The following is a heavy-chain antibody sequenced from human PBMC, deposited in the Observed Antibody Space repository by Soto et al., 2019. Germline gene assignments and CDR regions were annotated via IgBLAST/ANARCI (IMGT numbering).Heavy chain of an antibody. CDR1: RFKFSNYD. V-gene: IGHV3-30*18. CDR3: AKVFTSYDNRLTADYFDY. D-gene: IGHD3-22*01. Sequence: PGGSLRLSCAASRFKFSNYDTHWVRQAPGKGLEWVAVISYDGSDKYYAESVKGRFTISRDNVKNTLYLQMNSLRGEDTAVYYCAKVFTSYDNRLTADYFDYWGLGTLVTVSS. J-gene: IGHJ4*02. CDR2: ISYDGSDK.